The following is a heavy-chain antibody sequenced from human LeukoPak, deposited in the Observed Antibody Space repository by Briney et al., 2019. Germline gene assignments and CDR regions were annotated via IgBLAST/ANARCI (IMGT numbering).Heavy chain of an antibody. CDR3: ARRMYCSGVSCYWFDP. D-gene: IGHD2-15*01. CDR2: IYYSGST. Sequence: SETLSLTCAVSGGSISGDHWNWIRQPPGRGLEWVGNIYYSGSTNYNPSLKSRVTISVDTSTNQFSLNLSSVTAADTAVYYCARRMYCSGVSCYWFDPWGQGTLVTVSS. CDR1: GGSISGDH. V-gene: IGHV4-59*08. J-gene: IGHJ5*02.